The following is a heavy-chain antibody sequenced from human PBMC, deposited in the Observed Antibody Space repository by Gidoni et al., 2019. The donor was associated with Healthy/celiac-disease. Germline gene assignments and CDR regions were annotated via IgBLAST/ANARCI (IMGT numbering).Heavy chain of an antibody. Sequence: QMQLVQSGPAVKKPATSVQFSCKASGFTFTSAAMPWVRQARGQRLEWIGWIVVGSGNTNYEQKFKERVTITRDMSTSKAYMELSSLRSEDTAVYYCAAGPVVVAPYYWGQGTLVTVSS. CDR1: GFTFTSAA. CDR3: AAGPVVVAPYY. CDR2: IVVGSGNT. D-gene: IGHD2-15*01. J-gene: IGHJ4*02. V-gene: IGHV1-58*02.